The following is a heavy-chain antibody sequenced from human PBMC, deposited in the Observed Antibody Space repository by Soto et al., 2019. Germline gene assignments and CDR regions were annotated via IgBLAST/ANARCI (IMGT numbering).Heavy chain of an antibody. Sequence: GGSLRLSCAASGFTFSSYGMHWVRQAPGKGLEWVAVISYDGSNKYYADSVKGRFTISRDNSKNTLYLQMNSLRAEDTAVYYSAKDLSSSSWPYYYYYGMDVWGQGTTVTVSS. D-gene: IGHD6-13*01. V-gene: IGHV3-30*18. J-gene: IGHJ6*02. CDR1: GFTFSSYG. CDR3: AKDLSSSSWPYYYYYGMDV. CDR2: ISYDGSNK.